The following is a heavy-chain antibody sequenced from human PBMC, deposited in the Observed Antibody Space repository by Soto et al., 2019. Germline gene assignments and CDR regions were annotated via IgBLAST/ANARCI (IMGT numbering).Heavy chain of an antibody. J-gene: IGHJ4*02. CDR1: GFTFDGYA. CDR3: AKPHQRAYRYGYPPDY. D-gene: IGHD5-18*01. Sequence: GGSLRLSCAASGFTFDGYAMHWVRQAPGKWLEWGSLISWDGGSRYCADCVKGRFTISRDNSNNCLYLHMNSLRPEDTAFYCCAKPHQRAYRYGYPPDYWAQATQVTVSS. V-gene: IGHV3-43D*04. CDR2: ISWDGGSR.